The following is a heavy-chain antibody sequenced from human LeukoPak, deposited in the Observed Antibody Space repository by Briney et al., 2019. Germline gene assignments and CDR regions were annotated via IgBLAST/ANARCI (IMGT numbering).Heavy chain of an antibody. J-gene: IGHJ6*02. CDR1: GYTFTSYG. CDR3: ARVGPPEGEMPKYGMDV. Sequence: ASVKVSCKASGYTFTSYGISWVRQAPGQGLEWMGWISAYNGNTNYAQKLQGRVTMTTDTSTSTAYTELRSLRSDDTAVYYCARVGPPEGEMPKYGMDVWGQGTTVTVSS. D-gene: IGHD3-10*01. V-gene: IGHV1-18*01. CDR2: ISAYNGNT.